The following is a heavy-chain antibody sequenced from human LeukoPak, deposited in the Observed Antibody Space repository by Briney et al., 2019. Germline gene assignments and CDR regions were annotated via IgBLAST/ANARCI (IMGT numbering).Heavy chain of an antibody. Sequence: KPGGSLRLSCAASGFSFSSFSMNWVRQAPGKGLEWVSSISTSSSYIYYADSVKGRFTISRDNAKNTLYLQMNSLTAEDTAVYYCARAGSYRFDYWGQGTLVTVSS. D-gene: IGHD1-26*01. CDR1: GFSFSSFS. J-gene: IGHJ4*02. V-gene: IGHV3-21*06. CDR3: ARAGSYRFDY. CDR2: ISTSSSYI.